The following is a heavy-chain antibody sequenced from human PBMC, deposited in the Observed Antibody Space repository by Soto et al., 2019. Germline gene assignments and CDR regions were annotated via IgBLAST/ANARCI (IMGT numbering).Heavy chain of an antibody. CDR1: GGSISSGGYS. V-gene: IGHV4-30-2*01. CDR3: TRGMTTVTTFDY. D-gene: IGHD4-17*01. J-gene: IGHJ4*02. Sequence: QLQLQESGSGLVKPSQTLSLTCAGSGGSISSGGYSWSWIRQPPGKGLEWIGYIYHSGSTYYNPSLMSRVHISIDRSTHQVSLKLSSVTTADTAVYYWTRGMTTVTTFDYWGQGTLVTVSS. CDR2: IYHSGST.